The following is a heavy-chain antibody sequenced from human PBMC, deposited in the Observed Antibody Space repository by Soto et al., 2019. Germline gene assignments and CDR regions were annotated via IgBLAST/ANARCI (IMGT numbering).Heavy chain of an antibody. CDR3: AKDRVDSGVGEVDY. Sequence: QVQLVESGGGVVQPGRSLRLSCAASGFTFSSHAMHWVRQAPGKGLEWVAVISYDGSNKYYGDSVKGRLTISRDNSRNTLYLEMNSLRVEDTAIYYCAKDRVDSGVGEVDYWGQGTLVTVSS. D-gene: IGHD3-16*01. V-gene: IGHV3-30*18. J-gene: IGHJ4*02. CDR1: GFTFSSHA. CDR2: ISYDGSNK.